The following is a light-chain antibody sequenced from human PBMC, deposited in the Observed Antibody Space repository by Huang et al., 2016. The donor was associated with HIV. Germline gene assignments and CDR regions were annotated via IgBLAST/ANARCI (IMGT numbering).Light chain of an antibody. CDR3: QQYGSSPWT. J-gene: IGKJ1*01. CDR2: GTS. V-gene: IGKV3-20*01. Sequence: EIVLTQSPGTLSLSPGEGVTLSCRASQSVSSSFLAWYQQKPGQAPRLLIYGTSSRVTGSPDMFSGSGSGTDFTLTISRVEPEDFAVYYCQQYGSSPWTFGQGTKVEIK. CDR1: QSVSSSF.